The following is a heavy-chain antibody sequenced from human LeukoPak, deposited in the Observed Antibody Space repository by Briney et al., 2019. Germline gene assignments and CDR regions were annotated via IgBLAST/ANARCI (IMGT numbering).Heavy chain of an antibody. V-gene: IGHV4-34*01. J-gene: IGHJ2*01. CDR1: GGSFSGYY. CDR2: INHSGST. D-gene: IGHD3-9*01. CDR3: ARGTGRVRYRPAYWYFDL. Sequence: SETLSLTCAVYGGSFSGYYWSWIRQPPGKGLEWIGEINHSGSTNYNPSLKSRVTTSVDTSKNQFSLKLSSVTAADTAVYYCARGTGRVRYRPAYWYFDLWGRGTLVTVSS.